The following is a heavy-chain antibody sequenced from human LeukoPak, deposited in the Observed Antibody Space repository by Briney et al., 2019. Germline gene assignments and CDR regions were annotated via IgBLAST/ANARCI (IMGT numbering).Heavy chain of an antibody. CDR2: INTNTGNP. Sequence: GASVKVSCKTSGYSFISYAINWVRQAPGQGLEWMGWINTNTGNPTYAQGFTGRFVFSLDTSVSTAYLQISSLKAEDTAVYYCARGERYYYGSGSNYFDYWGQGTLVTVSS. CDR1: GYSFISYA. V-gene: IGHV7-4-1*02. CDR3: ARGERYYYGSGSNYFDY. D-gene: IGHD3-10*01. J-gene: IGHJ4*02.